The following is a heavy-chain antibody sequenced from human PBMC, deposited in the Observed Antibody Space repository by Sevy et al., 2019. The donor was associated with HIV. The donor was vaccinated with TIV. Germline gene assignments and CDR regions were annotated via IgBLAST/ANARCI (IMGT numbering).Heavy chain of an antibody. CDR3: ARFPPQRAFDI. CDR1: GFAFSDYA. Sequence: GGSLRLSCEAFGFAFSDYAMHWVRQVPGKGLEWLAVFSYDGSKTSYADSVKGRFTVSRDNSKNTLYLQMNSLRRDDTAVFYCARFPPQRAFDIWGQGTTVTVSS. J-gene: IGHJ3*02. V-gene: IGHV3-30-3*01. CDR2: FSYDGSKT.